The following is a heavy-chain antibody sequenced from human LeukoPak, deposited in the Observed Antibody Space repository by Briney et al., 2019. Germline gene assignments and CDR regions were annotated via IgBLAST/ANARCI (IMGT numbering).Heavy chain of an antibody. CDR1: GFTLSSLA. CDR2: SGTRSGTK. Sequence: GGSLRLSCAASGFTLSSLAMHWVRQAPGKGLEWVSSSGTRSGTKYYADSVMGRFTTSRDSAMNSVSLQINSLRAEDTAVYYCLLQMTYGELSDPDFRGQGTLVTVSS. D-gene: IGHD3-16*02. CDR3: LLQMTYGELSDPDF. V-gene: IGHV3-21*01. J-gene: IGHJ4*02.